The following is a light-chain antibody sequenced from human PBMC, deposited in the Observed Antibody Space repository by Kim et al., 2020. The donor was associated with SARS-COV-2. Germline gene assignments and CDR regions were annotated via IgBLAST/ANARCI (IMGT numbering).Light chain of an antibody. CDR3: NSRDSSGNHHYV. CDR2: GKN. V-gene: IGLV3-19*01. Sequence: LGQTVRITCQGDSLRSYYASWYQQKPGQATVLVIYGKNNRPSGIPDRFSGSSSGNTASLTITGAQAEDEADYYCNSRDSSGNHHYVFGTGTKVTVL. J-gene: IGLJ1*01. CDR1: SLRSYY.